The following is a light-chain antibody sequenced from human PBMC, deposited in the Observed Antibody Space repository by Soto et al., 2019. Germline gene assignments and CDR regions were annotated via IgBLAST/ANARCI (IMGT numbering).Light chain of an antibody. Sequence: QSALTQPASVSGSPGQSITISCTGTSSDVGGYNYVSWYQQHPGKAPKLMIYDVIKRPSGVPDRFSGSKSGDTASLTISGLQAEDEADYYCCSYGGSYTYVFGTGTKLTVL. V-gene: IGLV2-11*01. J-gene: IGLJ1*01. CDR3: CSYGGSYTYV. CDR1: SSDVGGYNY. CDR2: DVI.